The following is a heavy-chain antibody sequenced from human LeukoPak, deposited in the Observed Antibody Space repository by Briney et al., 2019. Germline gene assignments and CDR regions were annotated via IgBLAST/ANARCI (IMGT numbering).Heavy chain of an antibody. D-gene: IGHD3-22*01. Sequence: GGSLRLSCAASGLTFSSYGMHWVRQAPGKGLEWVAFIRYDGSNKYYADSVKGRFTISRDNSKNTLYLQMNSLRAEDTAVYYCAKGSKAVVFTRDHYMDVWGKGTTVTISS. CDR2: IRYDGSNK. CDR1: GLTFSSYG. J-gene: IGHJ6*03. CDR3: AKGSKAVVFTRDHYMDV. V-gene: IGHV3-30*02.